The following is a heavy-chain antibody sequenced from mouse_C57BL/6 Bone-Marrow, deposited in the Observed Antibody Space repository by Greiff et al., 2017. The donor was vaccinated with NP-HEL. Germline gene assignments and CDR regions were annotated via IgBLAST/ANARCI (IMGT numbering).Heavy chain of an antibody. V-gene: IGHV1-69*01. D-gene: IGHD2-2*01. CDR2: IDPSDSYT. CDR1: GYTFTSYW. Sequence: QVQLQQPGAELVMPGASVKLSCKASGYTFTSYWMHWVKQRPGQGLEWIGEIDPSDSYTNYNQKFKGKSTLTVDKSSSTAYMQLSSLTSEDSAVYYCARFCGYDDGGFAYWGQGTLVTVSA. CDR3: ARFCGYDDGGFAY. J-gene: IGHJ3*01.